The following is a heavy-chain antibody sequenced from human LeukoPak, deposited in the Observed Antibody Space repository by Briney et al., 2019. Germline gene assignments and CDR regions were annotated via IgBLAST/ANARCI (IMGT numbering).Heavy chain of an antibody. J-gene: IGHJ4*02. CDR1: GFIFTDYW. V-gene: IGHV3-23*01. CDR2: ISGSGGST. D-gene: IGHD3-10*01. Sequence: GGSLRLSCAVSGFIFTDYWMNWVRQAPGKGLEWVSAISGSGGSTYYADSVKGRFTISRDNSKNTLYLQMNSLRAEDTAVYYCATHGSVWGQGTLVTVSS. CDR3: ATHGSV.